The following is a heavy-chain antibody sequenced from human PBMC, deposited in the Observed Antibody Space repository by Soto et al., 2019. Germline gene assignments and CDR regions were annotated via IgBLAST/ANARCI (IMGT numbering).Heavy chain of an antibody. CDR3: AGATTGYPTGNYYGMDV. CDR2: IYHSGST. CDR1: GGSISSSNW. J-gene: IGHJ6*02. V-gene: IGHV4-4*02. D-gene: IGHD3-9*01. Sequence: PSETLSLTCAVSGGSISSSNWWSWVRQPPGKGLEWIGEIYHSGSTNYNPSLKSRVTISVDKSKNQFSLKLSSVTAADTAVYYCAGATTGYPTGNYYGMDVWGQGTTVTVSS.